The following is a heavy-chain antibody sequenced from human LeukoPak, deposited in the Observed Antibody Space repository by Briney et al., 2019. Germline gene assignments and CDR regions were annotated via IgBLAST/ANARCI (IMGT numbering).Heavy chain of an antibody. CDR1: GYSFTGYY. V-gene: IGHV1-2*02. D-gene: IGHD6-19*01. CDR3: AKDSGQWLVRLDAFDL. J-gene: IGHJ3*01. Sequence: GASVKVSCKASGYSFTGYYIHWVRQAAGQGLEWMGWINPDTGVTKFAQKFQGRVTMTRDTSISTAYMELIRLRPDDTAMYYCAKDSGQWLVRLDAFDLWGRGTMVTVSS. CDR2: INPDTGVT.